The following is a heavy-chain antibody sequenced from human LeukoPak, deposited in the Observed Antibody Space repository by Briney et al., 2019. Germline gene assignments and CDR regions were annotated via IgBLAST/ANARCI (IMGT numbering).Heavy chain of an antibody. J-gene: IGHJ5*02. V-gene: IGHV3-23*01. CDR2: MSGSGGST. CDR1: GFTFSNYG. D-gene: IGHD3-22*01. Sequence: GGSLRLSCAASGFTFSNYGMSWVRQAPGKGLEWVSGMSGSGGSTSYADSVKGRFTISRDNSKNTLFLHMNILRAEDTAVYYCAKTTTRSYYYDKTGSNWFDPWGQGTLVTVSS. CDR3: AKTTTRSYYYDKTGSNWFDP.